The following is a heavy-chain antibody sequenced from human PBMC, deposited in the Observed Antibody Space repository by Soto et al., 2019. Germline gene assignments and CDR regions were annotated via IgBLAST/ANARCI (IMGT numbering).Heavy chain of an antibody. J-gene: IGHJ3*02. Sequence: QLHLVQSGAVVKKPGASVTVSCSASGYPVTAYYMHWVRQAPGRGLEWMGGINPATGAATYTKTFQGRVTMTRDTSTSTVFMELSGLTSEDTAVFYWARGGGVGVAGSAAFDMWGQGTLVTVSS. CDR2: INPATGAA. CDR1: GYPVTAYY. CDR3: ARGGGVGVAGSAAFDM. D-gene: IGHD3-3*01. V-gene: IGHV1-2*02.